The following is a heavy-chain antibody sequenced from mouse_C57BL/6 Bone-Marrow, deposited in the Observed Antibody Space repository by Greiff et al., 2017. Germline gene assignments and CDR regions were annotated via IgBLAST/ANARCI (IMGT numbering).Heavy chain of an antibody. J-gene: IGHJ3*01. CDR2: IFPGSGST. CDR3: ARSLRRRFPWFAY. CDR1: GYTFTDYY. Sequence: VQLQQSGPELVKPGASVKISCKASGYTFTDYYINWVKQRPGQGLEWIGWIFPGSGSTYYNEKFKGKATLTVDKSSSTAYMLLSSLTSEDSAVYFCARSLRRRFPWFAYWGQGTLVTVSA. V-gene: IGHV1-75*01. D-gene: IGHD2-12*01.